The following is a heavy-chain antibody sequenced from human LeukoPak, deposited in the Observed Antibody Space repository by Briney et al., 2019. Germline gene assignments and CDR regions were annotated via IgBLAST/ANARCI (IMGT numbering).Heavy chain of an antibody. CDR2: IYYSGST. Sequence: PSETLSLTCTVSGGSTSSSNYYWGWIRQPPGKGLEWIGSIYYSGSTYYNPSLKSRVTISVDTSKNQFSLKLSSVTAADTAVYYCARHFQPATVVTPFDYWGQGTLVTVSS. V-gene: IGHV4-39*01. D-gene: IGHD4-23*01. CDR1: GGSTSSSNYY. J-gene: IGHJ4*02. CDR3: ARHFQPATVVTPFDY.